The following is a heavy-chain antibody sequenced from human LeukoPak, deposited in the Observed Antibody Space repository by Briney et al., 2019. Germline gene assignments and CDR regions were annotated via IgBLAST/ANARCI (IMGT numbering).Heavy chain of an antibody. J-gene: IGHJ4*02. CDR2: INHSGST. Sequence: PSETLSLTCAVYGGSFSGYYWSWIRQPPGKGLEWIGEINHSGSTNYNPSLKSRVTISVDTSKNQFSLKLSSVTAADTAVYYCARGPGSYYYDSSLYLFDYWGQGTLVTVSS. CDR3: ARGPGSYYYDSSLYLFDY. D-gene: IGHD3-22*01. CDR1: GGSFSGYY. V-gene: IGHV4-34*01.